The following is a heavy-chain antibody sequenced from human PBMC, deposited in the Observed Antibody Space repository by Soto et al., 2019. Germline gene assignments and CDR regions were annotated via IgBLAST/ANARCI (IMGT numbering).Heavy chain of an antibody. Sequence: GESLKISCKGSGYSFTSYWIGWVRQMAVKGLEWMGIIYPGDSDTRYSPSFQGQVTISADKSISTAYLQWSSLKASDTAMYYCARSIGSRYYYYGMDVWGQGSTVTVSS. J-gene: IGHJ6*02. D-gene: IGHD6-6*01. CDR1: GYSFTSYW. CDR3: ARSIGSRYYYYGMDV. CDR2: IYPGDSDT. V-gene: IGHV5-51*01.